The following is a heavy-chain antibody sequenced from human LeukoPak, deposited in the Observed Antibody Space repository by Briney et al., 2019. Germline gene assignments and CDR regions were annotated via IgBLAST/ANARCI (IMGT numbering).Heavy chain of an antibody. CDR1: GFTLSSYA. J-gene: IGHJ4*02. CDR3: ARASGDTWNYRFDH. Sequence: GGSLRLSCAAAGFTLSSYAMSWVRQAPGKGLEWVANINQDESEKYYVDSVKGRFTISRDNAKKSLYLQMNSLRAEDTALYYCARASGDTWNYRFDHWGQGTLVTVSS. V-gene: IGHV3-7*01. D-gene: IGHD1-7*01. CDR2: INQDESEK.